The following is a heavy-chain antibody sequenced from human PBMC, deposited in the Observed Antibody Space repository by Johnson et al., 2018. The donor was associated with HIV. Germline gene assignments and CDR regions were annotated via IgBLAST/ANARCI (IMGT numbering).Heavy chain of an antibody. CDR2: LFSAGTP. CDR3: ARACRDGYTCDVYDI. CDR1: GFSVSNYY. Sequence: VQLVESGGNLVQPGGSLRLSCAASGFSVSNYYMSWVRQAPGKGLEWVSGLFSAGTPYYADSVKGRFTISRDNSKNTLFLQMNSRRAEDTAVFYCARACRDGYTCDVYDIWGQGTMVTVSS. V-gene: IGHV3-66*01. J-gene: IGHJ3*02. D-gene: IGHD5-24*01.